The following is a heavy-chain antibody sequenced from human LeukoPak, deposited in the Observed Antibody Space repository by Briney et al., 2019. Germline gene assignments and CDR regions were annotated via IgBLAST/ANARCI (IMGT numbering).Heavy chain of an antibody. Sequence: GESLKISCKGSGYSFTSYWIGWVRQMPGKGLEWMGIIYPGDSDTRYSPSFQGQVTISADKSISTAYLQWSSLKASDTAMHYCARRSITMVRGVISDDAFDIWGQGTMVTVSS. CDR3: ARRSITMVRGVISDDAFDI. D-gene: IGHD3-10*01. V-gene: IGHV5-51*01. CDR1: GYSFTSYW. CDR2: IYPGDSDT. J-gene: IGHJ3*02.